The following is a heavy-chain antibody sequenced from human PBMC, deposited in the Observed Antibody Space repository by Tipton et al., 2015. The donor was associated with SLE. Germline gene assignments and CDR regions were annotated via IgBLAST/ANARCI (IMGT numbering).Heavy chain of an antibody. J-gene: IGHJ4*02. CDR2: FYYSGST. CDR3: ARDIAAACIDY. D-gene: IGHD6-13*01. Sequence: PGLVKPSETLSLTCTVSGGSISSSGYDWGWIRQPPGKGLEWIGSFYYSGSTYYNPSLKSRVTISVDTSKNQFSLKLSSVTAADMAMYYCARDIAAACIDYWGQGTLVTVSS. V-gene: IGHV4-39*07. CDR1: GGSISSSGYD.